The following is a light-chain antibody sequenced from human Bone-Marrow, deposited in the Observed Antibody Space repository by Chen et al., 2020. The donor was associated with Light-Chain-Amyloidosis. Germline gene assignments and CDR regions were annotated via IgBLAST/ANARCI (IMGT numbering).Light chain of an antibody. CDR1: SGSIATNY. Sequence: NFMLPQPHSVSQSAGKTVIISCTRSSGSIATNYVQCDQQRPGSSPTTVIYEDDQRPSAVPDRFSGSIDSSSNSASLTISGLKTEDEADYYCQSYQGSSQGVFGGGTKLTVL. CDR3: QSYQGSSQGV. V-gene: IGLV6-57*01. J-gene: IGLJ3*02. CDR2: EDD.